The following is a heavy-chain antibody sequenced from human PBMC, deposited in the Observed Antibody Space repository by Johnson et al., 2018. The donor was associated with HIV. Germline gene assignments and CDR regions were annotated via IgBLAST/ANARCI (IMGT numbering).Heavy chain of an antibody. J-gene: IGHJ3*02. CDR1: GFTFSNAW. D-gene: IGHD6-6*01. V-gene: IGHV3-15*01. CDR3: TTEAYGISSASFDI. CDR2: IKSKTDGGTT. Sequence: VQLVESGGGLVKPGGSLRLSCAASGFTFSNAWMSWVRQAPGKGLEWVGRIKSKTDGGTTDYAAPVKGRLPIPRDGSKTTLYLQMTSLETEDTGVYYCTTEAYGISSASFDIWGQGTMVTVSS.